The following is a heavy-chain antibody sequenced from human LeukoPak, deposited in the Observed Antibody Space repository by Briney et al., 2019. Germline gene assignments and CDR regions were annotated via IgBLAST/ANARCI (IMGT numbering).Heavy chain of an antibody. CDR3: AKDLDYHLFYYFDY. V-gene: IGHV3-74*01. D-gene: IGHD3-9*01. J-gene: IGHJ4*02. CDR2: INSDGSST. Sequence: GRSLRLSCAASGFIFNTHWMHWVRQAPGKGLVWVSRINSDGSSTNYADSVKGRFTISRDNVKNTLYLQMNSLRAEDTAVYYCAKDLDYHLFYYFDYWGQGTLVTVSS. CDR1: GFIFNTHW.